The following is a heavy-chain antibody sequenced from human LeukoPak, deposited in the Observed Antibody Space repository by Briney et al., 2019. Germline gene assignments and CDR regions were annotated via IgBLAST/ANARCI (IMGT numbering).Heavy chain of an antibody. Sequence: ASVKVSCKASGYTFTSYYMHWVRQATGQGLEWMGWMNPNSGNTGYAQKFQGRVTMTRNTSISTAYMELSSLRSEDTAVYYCARAKRGSGSYYLGYWGQGTLVTVSS. CDR2: MNPNSGNT. V-gene: IGHV1-8*02. D-gene: IGHD3-10*01. J-gene: IGHJ4*02. CDR3: ARAKRGSGSYYLGY. CDR1: GYTFTSYY.